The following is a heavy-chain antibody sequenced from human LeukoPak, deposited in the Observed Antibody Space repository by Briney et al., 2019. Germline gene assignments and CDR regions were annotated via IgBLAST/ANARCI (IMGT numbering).Heavy chain of an antibody. CDR1: GFHFSIYG. V-gene: IGHV3-33*01. Sequence: GGSLRLSCAASGFHFSIYGMHWVRQAPGKGLEWVGVIWYDGSNKIYAESVKGRSTISRDNSKNTLYLQMNSLRDEDTAVYYCARDRSWGSQCYFDYWGQGTLVTVSS. CDR2: IWYDGSNK. D-gene: IGHD7-27*01. CDR3: ARDRSWGSQCYFDY. J-gene: IGHJ4*02.